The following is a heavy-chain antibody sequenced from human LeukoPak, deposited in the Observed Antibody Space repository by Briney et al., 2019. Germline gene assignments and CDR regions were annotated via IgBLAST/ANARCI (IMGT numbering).Heavy chain of an antibody. Sequence: ASVKVSCKASGYTFTGYYMHWVRQAPGQGLEWMGGIIPIFGTANYAQKFQGRVTITTDESTSTAYMELSSLRSEDTAVYYCARDSSHSYYYYMDVWGKGTTVTVSS. CDR2: IIPIFGTA. CDR1: GYTFTGYY. CDR3: ARDSSHSYYYYMDV. D-gene: IGHD6-19*01. J-gene: IGHJ6*03. V-gene: IGHV1-69*05.